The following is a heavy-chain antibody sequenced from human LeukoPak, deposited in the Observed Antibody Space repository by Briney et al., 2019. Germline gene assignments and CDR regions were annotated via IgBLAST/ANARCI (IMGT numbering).Heavy chain of an antibody. CDR1: GFTFSSYG. D-gene: IGHD3-3*01. V-gene: IGHV3-30*02. Sequence: GGSLRLSCAASGFTFSSYGMHWVRQAPGKGLEWVAFIRYDGSNKYYADSVKGRFTISRDNSKNTLYLQMNSLRAEDTAVYYCARASALRITIFGEDYYYYYYMDVWGKGTTVTVSS. J-gene: IGHJ6*03. CDR3: ARASALRITIFGEDYYYYYYMDV. CDR2: IRYDGSNK.